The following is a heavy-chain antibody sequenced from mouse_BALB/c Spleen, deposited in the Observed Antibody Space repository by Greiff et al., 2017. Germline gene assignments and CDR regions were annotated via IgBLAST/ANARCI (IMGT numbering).Heavy chain of an antibody. CDR1: GFTFSSFG. CDR2: ISSGSSTI. V-gene: IGHV5-17*02. D-gene: IGHD2-4*01. Sequence: DVMLVESGGGLVQPGGSRKLSCAASGFTFSSFGMHWVRQAPEKGLEWVAYISSGSSTIYYADTVKGRFTISRDNPKNTLFLQMTSLRSEDTAMYYCARRGDYDGAMDYWGQGTSVTVSS. CDR3: ARRGDYDGAMDY. J-gene: IGHJ4*01.